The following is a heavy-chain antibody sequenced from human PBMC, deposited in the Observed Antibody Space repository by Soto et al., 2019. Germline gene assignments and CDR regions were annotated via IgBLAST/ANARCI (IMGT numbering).Heavy chain of an antibody. CDR1: GFTFSRNW. D-gene: IGHD6-13*01. CDR3: ASGLGGMAGYYYYMDV. Sequence: EVQLVESGGDLVQPGGSLRLSCAASGFTFSRNWMSWVRQAPGKGLEWVANIKKDGSEKYYVDSVRGRFTISRDNAKNSLYLQMNSLRVEDTAVYYCASGLGGMAGYYYYMDVWGKGTTVTVSS. V-gene: IGHV3-7*01. J-gene: IGHJ6*03. CDR2: IKKDGSEK.